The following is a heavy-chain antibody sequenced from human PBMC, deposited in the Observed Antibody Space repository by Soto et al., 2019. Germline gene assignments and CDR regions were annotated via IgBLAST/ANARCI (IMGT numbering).Heavy chain of an antibody. D-gene: IGHD3-10*01. CDR2: INNSCLT. CDR1: GGSMSRGDYY. J-gene: IGHJ6*02. V-gene: IGHV4-30-4*01. CDR3: ARQGFGQLHGLVDV. Sequence: SETLSLTCTVSGGSMSRGDYYWSWIRQPPGKGLKWIGYINNSCLTNYNPSLKSRVTISVDTSKNHFSLKLNSVTAADTALYYCARQGFGQLHGLVDVWGPGTTVTVSS.